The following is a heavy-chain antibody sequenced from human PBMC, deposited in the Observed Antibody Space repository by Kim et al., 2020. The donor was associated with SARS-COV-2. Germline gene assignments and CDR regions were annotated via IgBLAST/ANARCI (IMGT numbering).Heavy chain of an antibody. CDR3: ARVVRGVGATRFDY. CDR2: IYYSGST. V-gene: IGHV4-59*01. J-gene: IGHJ4*02. Sequence: SETLSLTCTVSGGSISSYYWSWIRQPPGKGLEWIGYIYYSGSTNYNPSLKSRVTISVDTSKNQFSLKLSSVTAADTAVYYCARVVRGVGATRFDYWGQGTLVTVSS. D-gene: IGHD1-26*01. CDR1: GGSISSYY.